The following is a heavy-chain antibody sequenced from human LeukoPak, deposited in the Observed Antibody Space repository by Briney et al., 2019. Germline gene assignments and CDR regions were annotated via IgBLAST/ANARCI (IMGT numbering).Heavy chain of an antibody. Sequence: ASVKVSCKASGGTFSSYAISWVRQAPGQGLEWMGGIIPIFGTANYAQKFQGRVTITADESTSTAYMELSSLRSEDTAVYYCARDGTGMTRFDYWGQGTLVTVSS. CDR2: IIPIFGTA. D-gene: IGHD3-10*01. V-gene: IGHV1-69*01. J-gene: IGHJ4*02. CDR3: ARDGTGMTRFDY. CDR1: GGTFSSYA.